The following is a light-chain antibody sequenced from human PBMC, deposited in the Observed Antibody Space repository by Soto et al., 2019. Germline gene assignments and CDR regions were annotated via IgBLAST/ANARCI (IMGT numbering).Light chain of an antibody. CDR1: QTVSSY. CDR2: GAS. V-gene: IGKV3-20*01. Sequence: ENVLTQSPCTLSLSPWERATLSCRASQTVSSYLTWYQQRPGQAPRLLIYGASKRATGIPDRFSGSGSGTDFTLTISRLEPEDFALYYCQQYGTSPITFGQGTRLEIK. CDR3: QQYGTSPIT. J-gene: IGKJ5*01.